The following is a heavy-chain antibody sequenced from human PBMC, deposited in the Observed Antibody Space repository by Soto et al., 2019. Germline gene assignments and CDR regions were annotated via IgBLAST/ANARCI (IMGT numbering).Heavy chain of an antibody. CDR1: GFTFSSYA. CDR2: ISGSGGST. V-gene: IGHV3-23*01. D-gene: IGHD3-22*01. Sequence: GGSLRLSFAASGFTFSSYAMSWVRQAPGKGLEWVSAISGSGGSTYYADSVKGRFTISRDNSKNTLYLQMNSLRAEDTAVYYCAKGKIVNNYFDYWGQGTLVTVSS. CDR3: AKGKIVNNYFDY. J-gene: IGHJ4*02.